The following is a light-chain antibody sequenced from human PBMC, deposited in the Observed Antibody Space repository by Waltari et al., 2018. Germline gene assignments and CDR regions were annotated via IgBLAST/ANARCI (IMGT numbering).Light chain of an antibody. V-gene: IGKV3-20*01. CDR1: QSVGRS. J-gene: IGKJ1*01. CDR2: GAA. Sequence: EIVLTQSPGTLSLSPGERVTLSCRASQSVGRSLAWYQQKPGQAPRLLIYGAASRATGIPDRFSGSGSGTDFSLTISRLEPDDLSVYYCQHYVSLPVTFGQGTKVEI. CDR3: QHYVSLPVT.